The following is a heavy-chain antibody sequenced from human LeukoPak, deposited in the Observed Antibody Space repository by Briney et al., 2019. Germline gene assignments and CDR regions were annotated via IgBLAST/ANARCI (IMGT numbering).Heavy chain of an antibody. CDR2: IVVGSGNT. Sequence: SVKVSCKASGFTFTSSAVRWVRQARGQRLEWIGWIVVGSGNTNYAQKFQERVTITRDMSTSTAYMELSSLRSEDTAVYYCAADLDPGYSSSWGRYYGMDVWGQGTTVTVSS. V-gene: IGHV1-58*01. CDR1: GFTFTSSA. J-gene: IGHJ6*02. CDR3: AADLDPGYSSSWGRYYGMDV. D-gene: IGHD6-13*01.